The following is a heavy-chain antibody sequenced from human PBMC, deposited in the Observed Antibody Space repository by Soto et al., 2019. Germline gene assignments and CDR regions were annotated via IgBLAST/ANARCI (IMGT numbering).Heavy chain of an antibody. J-gene: IGHJ4*02. CDR3: ALAGYDSNYYAVTTVRAGHF. CDR2: ISSSGSII. CDR1: GFTFSDYY. V-gene: IGHV3-11*01. Sequence: QVQLVVSGGGLGKPGGSLRISSAASGFTFSDYYISWIRQAPGKVLQWVSYISSSGSIIYYADSVKGRFTISRDNAKNSLYLQMNSRRAEDTAVYYCALAGYDSNYYAVTTVRAGHFCGQGTLVTVSS. D-gene: IGHD4-4*01.